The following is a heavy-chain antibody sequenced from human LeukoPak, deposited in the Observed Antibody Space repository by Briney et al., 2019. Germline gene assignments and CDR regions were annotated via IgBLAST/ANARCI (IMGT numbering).Heavy chain of an antibody. Sequence: SQTLSLTCTVSGGSISSGGYYWGWIRQHPGKGLEWVGYIYYSGSTYYNPSLKSRVTISVDTSKNQFSLKLSSVTAADTAVYYCARSQITMVRGVIITFYYWGQGTLVTVSS. D-gene: IGHD3-10*01. J-gene: IGHJ4*02. V-gene: IGHV4-31*03. CDR3: ARSQITMVRGVIITFYY. CDR2: IYYSGST. CDR1: GGSISSGGYY.